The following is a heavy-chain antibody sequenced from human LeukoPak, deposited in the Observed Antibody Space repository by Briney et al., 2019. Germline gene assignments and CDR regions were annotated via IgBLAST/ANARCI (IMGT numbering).Heavy chain of an antibody. Sequence: SETLSLTCAVYGGSFSGYYWSWIRQPPGKGLEWIGEINHSGSTNYNPSLKSRVTISVDTSKNQFSLKLSSVTAADTAVYYCARGGGDSSGWFYYYYYYMDVWGKGTTVTVSS. CDR1: GGSFSGYY. D-gene: IGHD6-19*01. J-gene: IGHJ6*03. V-gene: IGHV4-34*01. CDR2: INHSGST. CDR3: ARGGGDSSGWFYYYYYYMDV.